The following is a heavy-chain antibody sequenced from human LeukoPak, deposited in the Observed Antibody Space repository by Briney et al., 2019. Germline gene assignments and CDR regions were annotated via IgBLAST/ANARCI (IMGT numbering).Heavy chain of an antibody. J-gene: IGHJ4*02. CDR3: AKVDSSGYYEIFDY. CDR2: INPNSGAT. V-gene: IGHV1-2*02. Sequence: ASVKVSCKASGYTFTDSYMHWVRQAPGQGLEWMGWINPNSGATNYAQKFQGRVSMTRDTSISTAYMEVSRLRSDDTAVYYCAKVDSSGYYEIFDYWGQGTLVTVSS. CDR1: GYTFTDSY. D-gene: IGHD3-22*01.